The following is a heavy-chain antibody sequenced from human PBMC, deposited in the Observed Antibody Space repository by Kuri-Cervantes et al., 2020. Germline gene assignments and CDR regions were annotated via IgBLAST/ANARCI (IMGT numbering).Heavy chain of an antibody. CDR1: GGTFSSYA. V-gene: IGHV1-69*13. CDR3: AAESVYSGSRAAVD. CDR2: IIPIFGTA. D-gene: IGHD1-26*01. J-gene: IGHJ4*02. Sequence: SVKVSCKASGGTFSSYAISWVRQAPGPGLGWMGGIIPIFGTANYAQKFQGRVTITADESTSTAYMELSSLRSEDTAVYYCAAESVYSGSRAAVDWGQGTLVTVSS.